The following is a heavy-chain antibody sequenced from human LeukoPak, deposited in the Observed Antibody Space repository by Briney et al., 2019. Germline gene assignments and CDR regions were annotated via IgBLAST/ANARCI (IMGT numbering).Heavy chain of an antibody. V-gene: IGHV3-30*01. CDR2: LSYEGSNE. CDR1: GFTFSSYA. J-gene: IGHJ4*02. Sequence: GRSLRLSCAASGFTFSSYAMHWVRQAPGKGLEWVAALSYEGSNEYYAVSVKGRFTISRENSKNTLYLQMNSLRAEDTAVYYCARAAVFDYWGQGTLVTVSS. CDR3: ARAAVFDY.